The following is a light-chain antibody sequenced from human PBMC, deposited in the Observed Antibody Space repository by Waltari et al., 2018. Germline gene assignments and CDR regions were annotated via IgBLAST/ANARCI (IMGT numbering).Light chain of an antibody. V-gene: IGKV3-20*01. CDR3: QNHERLPAT. CDR2: EAS. Sequence: EIMLTQSPGTLSLSPGERATLSCRASQSIGRYLGWYQQKPGQAPRLRMYEASRRATGIPDRFSGSGSGTDFSLTISRLEPEDFAVYYCQNHERLPATFGQGTKVEIK. J-gene: IGKJ1*01. CDR1: QSIGRY.